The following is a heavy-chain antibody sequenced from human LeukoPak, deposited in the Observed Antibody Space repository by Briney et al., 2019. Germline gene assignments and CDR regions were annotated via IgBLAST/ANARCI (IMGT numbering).Heavy chain of an antibody. V-gene: IGHV4-38-2*02. D-gene: IGHD3-10*01. Sequence: PSETLSLTCTVSGYSISSGYYWGWIRQPPGKGLEWIGSIYHSGSTYYNPSLKSRVTISVDTSKNQFSLKLSSVTAADTAVYYCASAYSYGSGSYFIDYWGQGTLVTVSS. CDR1: GYSISSGYY. CDR2: IYHSGST. J-gene: IGHJ4*02. CDR3: ASAYSYGSGSYFIDY.